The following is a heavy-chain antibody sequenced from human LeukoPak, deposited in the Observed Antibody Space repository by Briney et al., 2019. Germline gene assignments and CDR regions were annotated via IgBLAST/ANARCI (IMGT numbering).Heavy chain of an antibody. CDR1: GCRFTNHW. Sequence: GASLKISCKGSGCRFTNHWIGWVRRMPGKGLEWMGIIYPGDSDTSYSPSFQRQVTISADKSISTAYLQWSSLKASDTAMYYCARSSSGSYALVDYWGQGTLVTVSS. CDR3: ARSSSGSYALVDY. J-gene: IGHJ4*02. D-gene: IGHD3-16*01. CDR2: IYPGDSDT. V-gene: IGHV5-51*01.